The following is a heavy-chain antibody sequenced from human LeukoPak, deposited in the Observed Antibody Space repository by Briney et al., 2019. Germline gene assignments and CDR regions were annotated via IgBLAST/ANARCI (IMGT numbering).Heavy chain of an antibody. CDR2: ISYDGSNK. CDR3: ARDPIVATILYYFDY. D-gene: IGHD5-12*01. V-gene: IGHV3-30-3*01. Sequence: GGSLRLSCAASGFTFSSYAMHWVRQAPGKGLEWVAVISYDGSNKYYADSVKGRFTISRDNSKKTLYLQMNSLRAEDTAVYYCARDPIVATILYYFDYWGQGTLVTVSS. J-gene: IGHJ4*02. CDR1: GFTFSSYA.